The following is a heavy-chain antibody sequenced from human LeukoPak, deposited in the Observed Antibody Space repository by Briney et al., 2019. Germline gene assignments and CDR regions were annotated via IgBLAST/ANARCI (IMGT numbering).Heavy chain of an antibody. CDR1: GFTFSSYA. J-gene: IGHJ5*01. CDR2: ISVSGGST. V-gene: IGHV3-23*01. Sequence: GGSLRLSCAASGFTFSSYAMSWVRQAPGKGLEWVSLISVSGGSTYYADSVKGRFTASRDNSKNTLYLQMNSLRVEDTAIYYCAKDSYDFWSGYSGPFDSWGQGILVTVSS. D-gene: IGHD3-3*01. CDR3: AKDSYDFWSGYSGPFDS.